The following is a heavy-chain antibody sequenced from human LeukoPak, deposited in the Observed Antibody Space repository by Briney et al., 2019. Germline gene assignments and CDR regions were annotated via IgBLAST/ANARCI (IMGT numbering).Heavy chain of an antibody. CDR2: ISAYNGNT. J-gene: IGHJ6*03. CDR3: ARDTTYCSSTSCYTYYYYYMDV. D-gene: IGHD2-2*02. V-gene: IGHV1-18*01. CDR1: GYTFTSYG. Sequence: ASVKVSCKASGYTFTSYGTSWVRQAPGQGLEWMGWISAYNGNTNYAQKLQGRVTMTTDTSTSTAYMELRSLRSDDTAVYYCARDTTYCSSTSCYTYYYYYMDVWGKGTTVTVSS.